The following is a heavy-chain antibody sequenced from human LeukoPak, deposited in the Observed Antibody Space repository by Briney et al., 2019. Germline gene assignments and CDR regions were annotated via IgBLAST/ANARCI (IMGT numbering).Heavy chain of an antibody. D-gene: IGHD2-2*02. V-gene: IGHV3-30-3*01. CDR3: ARDSPAAIQYYYYYYMDV. J-gene: IGHJ6*03. Sequence: GGSLRLSCAASGFTFSSYAMHWVRQAPGKGLEWVAVISYDGSNKYYADSVKGRFTISRDNSKNTLYLQMNSLRAEDTAVYYCARDSPAAIQYYYYYYMDVWGKGTTVTVS. CDR2: ISYDGSNK. CDR1: GFTFSSYA.